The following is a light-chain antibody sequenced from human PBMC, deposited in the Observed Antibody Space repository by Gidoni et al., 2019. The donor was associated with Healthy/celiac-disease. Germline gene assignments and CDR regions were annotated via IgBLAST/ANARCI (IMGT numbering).Light chain of an antibody. CDR1: QSILYNSDNKNY. J-gene: IGKJ4*01. V-gene: IGKV4-1*01. CDR3: QQYDSIPLT. Sequence: IVITQSPDSLPVSLGERTTINCKSSQSILYNSDNKNYLAWYQQKPGQPPKLLIYWASTRKSGVPDRFSGSGSGTDFTLTISSLQAEDVAVYYCQQYDSIPLTFGGGTKVQIK. CDR2: WAS.